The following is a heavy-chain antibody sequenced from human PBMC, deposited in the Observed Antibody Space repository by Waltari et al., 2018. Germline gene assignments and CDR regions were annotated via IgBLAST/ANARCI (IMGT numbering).Heavy chain of an antibody. D-gene: IGHD5-18*01. V-gene: IGHV4-39*01. CDR2: IYYTGTT. CDR1: GGSISSSSYF. Sequence: QLQLQESGRGLVKPSATLSLTCSVPGGSISSSSYFWGWTRQPPGKGLEWIGSIYYTGTTNYNPSFESRLTISIDTSKNQFSLKLTSVTAADTAVYYCTKRTALDGMDVWGQGATVTVSS. CDR3: TKRTALDGMDV. J-gene: IGHJ6*02.